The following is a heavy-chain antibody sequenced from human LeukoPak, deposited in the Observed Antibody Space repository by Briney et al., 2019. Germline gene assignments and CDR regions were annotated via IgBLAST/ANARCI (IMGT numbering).Heavy chain of an antibody. CDR2: ISYDGSNK. CDR1: GFTFSSYA. J-gene: IGHJ4*02. V-gene: IGHV3-30*04. CDR3: ARLGGCSGGSCYPQDLDY. Sequence: GRSLRLSCAASGFTFSSYAMHWVRQAPGKGLEWVAVISYDGSNKYYADSVKGRFTISRDNSKNTLYLQMNSLRAEDTAVYYCARLGGCSGGSCYPQDLDYWGQGTLVTVSS. D-gene: IGHD2-15*01.